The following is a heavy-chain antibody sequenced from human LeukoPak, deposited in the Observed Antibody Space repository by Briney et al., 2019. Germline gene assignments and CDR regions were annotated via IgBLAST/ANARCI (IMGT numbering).Heavy chain of an antibody. Sequence: GGSLRLSCAASGFTFSSDWMHWVRQAPGKGLVWVSRINSNGISTYYADSVKGRFTISRDNSKNTLYLQMNSLRAEDTAVYYCAKGLSSTPSNDAFDIWGQGTMVTVSS. CDR3: AKGLSSTPSNDAFDI. V-gene: IGHV3-74*01. J-gene: IGHJ3*02. CDR1: GFTFSSDW. D-gene: IGHD6-13*01. CDR2: INSNGIST.